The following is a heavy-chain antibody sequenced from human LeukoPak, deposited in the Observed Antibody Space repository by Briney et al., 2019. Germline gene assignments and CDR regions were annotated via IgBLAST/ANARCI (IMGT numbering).Heavy chain of an antibody. V-gene: IGHV3-33*07. D-gene: IGHD2-2*01. CDR2: IWYDGRNK. CDR1: GGSFSGYY. J-gene: IGHJ6*04. Sequence: LSLTCAVYGGSFSGYYWRWIRQDPGKGLEGVAVIWYDGRNKYYAYSVKGRFTIARDNSKNTLYRQMNSLRAEDTDVYYCARTTKDILVVPAARAYGMHVWGEGATLSVSS. CDR3: ARTTKDILVVPAARAYGMHV.